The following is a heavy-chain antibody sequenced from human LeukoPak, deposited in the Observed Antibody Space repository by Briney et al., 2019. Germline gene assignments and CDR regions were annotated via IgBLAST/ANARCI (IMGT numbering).Heavy chain of an antibody. V-gene: IGHV4-59*12. J-gene: IGHJ5*02. CDR1: GGSISSYY. D-gene: IGHD3-10*01. Sequence: SETLSLTCTVSGGSISSYYWSWIRQPPGKGLEWIGYIYYSGSTNYNPSLKSRVTISVDTSKNQFSLKLSSVTAADTAVYYCARDKLWFGELSNWFDPWGQGTLVTVSS. CDR3: ARDKLWFGELSNWFDP. CDR2: IYYSGST.